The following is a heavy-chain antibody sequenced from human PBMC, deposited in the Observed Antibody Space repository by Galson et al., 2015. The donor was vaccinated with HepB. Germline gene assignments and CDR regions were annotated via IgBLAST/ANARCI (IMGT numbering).Heavy chain of an antibody. CDR2: ISYDGSSK. V-gene: IGHV3-30*04. Sequence: SLRLSCAASGFSFSSYAMHWVRQAPGKGLEWVAIISYDGSSKYFADSVKGRFTISRDNSMNTLYLQMNSLRAEDTAVYYCAKAGYNSHVRNNWFDSWGQGTLVTVSS. J-gene: IGHJ5*01. CDR1: GFSFSSYA. CDR3: AKAGYNSHVRNNWFDS. D-gene: IGHD1-1*01.